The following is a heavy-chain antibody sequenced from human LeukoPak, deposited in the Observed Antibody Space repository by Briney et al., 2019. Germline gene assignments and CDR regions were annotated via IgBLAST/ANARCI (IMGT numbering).Heavy chain of an antibody. J-gene: IGHJ4*02. CDR2: ISSSGNT. Sequence: SETLSLTCTVSGGSISSPPYDWGWIRQPPGKGLEYIGSISSSGNTYYNASLQSRVTISVDASKNQFSLKLGSVTAADTAVYFCARHVSQGDGNKRGFDNWGQGTLVTVSS. D-gene: IGHD5-24*01. CDR1: GGSISSPPYD. CDR3: ARHVSQGDGNKRGFDN. V-gene: IGHV4-39*01.